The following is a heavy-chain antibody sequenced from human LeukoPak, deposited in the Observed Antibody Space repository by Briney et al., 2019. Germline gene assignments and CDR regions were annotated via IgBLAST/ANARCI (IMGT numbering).Heavy chain of an antibody. CDR3: ARHDPPRWPYYFDY. D-gene: IGHD4-23*01. V-gene: IGHV4-39*01. J-gene: IGHJ4*02. CDR2: IYNSGST. Sequence: SETLSHTCTVSGGSISSSSYYWGWIRQPPGKGLEWIGSIYNSGSTYYNPSLNSRVTISVDTSKNQFSLKLSSVTAADTAVYYCARHDPPRWPYYFDYWGQGTLVTVSS. CDR1: GGSISSSSYY.